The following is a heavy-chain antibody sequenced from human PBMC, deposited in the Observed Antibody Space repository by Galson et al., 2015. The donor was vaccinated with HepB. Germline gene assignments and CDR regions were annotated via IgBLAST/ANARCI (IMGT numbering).Heavy chain of an antibody. V-gene: IGHV3-23*01. D-gene: IGHD6-19*01. CDR1: GFTFSSYA. J-gene: IGHJ4*02. CDR2: ISGSGGST. Sequence: SLRLSCAASGFTFSSYAMSWVRQAPGKGLEWVSAISGSGGSTYYADSVKGRFTISRDNSKNTLYLQMNSLRAEDTAVYYCAKTWSRQWLRGWATHFDYWGQGTLVTGSS. CDR3: AKTWSRQWLRGWATHFDY.